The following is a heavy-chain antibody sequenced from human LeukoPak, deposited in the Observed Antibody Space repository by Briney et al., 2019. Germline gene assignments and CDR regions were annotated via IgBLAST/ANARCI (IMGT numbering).Heavy chain of an antibody. Sequence: ASVKVSCKASGGTFTSYDINWVRQATGQGLEWMAWMNPNSGNTGYAQKFQGRVTMTRNTSISTAYMELSSLRSEDTAVYYCARGGREVATIIAWGQGTLVTVSS. CDR3: ARGGREVATIIA. CDR2: MNPNSGNT. CDR1: GGTFTSYD. J-gene: IGHJ5*02. D-gene: IGHD5-24*01. V-gene: IGHV1-8*01.